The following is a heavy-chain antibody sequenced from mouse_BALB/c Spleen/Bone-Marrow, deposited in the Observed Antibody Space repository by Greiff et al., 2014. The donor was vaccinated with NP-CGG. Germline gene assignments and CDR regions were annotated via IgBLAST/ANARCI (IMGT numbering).Heavy chain of an antibody. CDR1: GYAFTDYE. V-gene: IGHV1-15*01. CDR3: TRWDGNYGWFAY. J-gene: IGHJ3*01. D-gene: IGHD2-1*01. CDR2: IDPETGGT. Sequence: VQLQQSGAELVRPGASVTLSCKASGYAFTDYEMHWVKQTPVHGLEWIGAIDPETGGTAYNQKFKGKATLTADKSSSTAYMELRSLTSEDPAVYYCTRWDGNYGWFAYWGQGTLVTVSA.